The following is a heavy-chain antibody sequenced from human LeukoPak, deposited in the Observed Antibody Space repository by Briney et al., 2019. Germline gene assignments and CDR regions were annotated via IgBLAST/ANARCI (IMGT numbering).Heavy chain of an antibody. D-gene: IGHD3-22*01. J-gene: IGHJ4*02. Sequence: GRSLRLSCAASGFTFSSYAMHWVRQAPGKGLEWVAVISYDGSNKYYADSVKGRFTISRDNSKNTLYLQMNSLRAEDTAVYYCARGSSGLDYWGQGTLVTVSS. CDR3: ARGSSGLDY. CDR2: ISYDGSNK. CDR1: GFTFSSYA. V-gene: IGHV3-30-3*01.